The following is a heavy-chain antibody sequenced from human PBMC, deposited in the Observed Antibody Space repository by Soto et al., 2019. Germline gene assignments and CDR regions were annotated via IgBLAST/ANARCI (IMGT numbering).Heavy chain of an antibody. CDR2: IYYSGST. J-gene: IGHJ4*02. Sequence: QLQLQESGPGLVKPSETLSLTCTVSGGSISSNGYYWGWIRQPPGKGLDWIGSIYYSGSTYYNPSLYSRVTISVHTSKNQVSLELSSVTAADTAVYYCARHVAYSYGYGDYWGQGTQVTVSS. CDR1: GGSISSNGYY. V-gene: IGHV4-39*01. D-gene: IGHD5-18*01. CDR3: ARHVAYSYGYGDY.